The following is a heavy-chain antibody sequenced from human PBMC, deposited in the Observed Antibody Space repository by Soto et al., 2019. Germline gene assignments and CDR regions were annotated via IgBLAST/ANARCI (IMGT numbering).Heavy chain of an antibody. CDR2: IYYSGST. CDR3: ARAFVVVNYNWFDP. J-gene: IGHJ5*02. Sequence: NPSETLSLPCPVSGGSISSYHGSWIRQPPGKGLVWIGYIYYSGSTNYNPSLKSRVTISVETSKNRFTRRRSAVAAADTAGYYWARAFVVVNYNWFDPWRQGTRVTVSS. V-gene: IGHV4-59*13. CDR1: GGSISSYH. D-gene: IGHD2-15*01.